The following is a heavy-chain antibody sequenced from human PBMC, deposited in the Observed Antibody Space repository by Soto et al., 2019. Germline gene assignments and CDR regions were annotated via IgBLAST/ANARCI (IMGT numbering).Heavy chain of an antibody. Sequence: NPGGSLRLSCAASGFTFSNAWMSWVRQAPGKGLEWVGRIKSKTDGGTTDYAAPVKGRFTISRDDSKNTLYLQMNSLKTEDTAVYYCTTGPYYYDSSGYRPAEYFQHWGQGTLVTVSS. V-gene: IGHV3-15*01. CDR1: GFTFSNAW. CDR2: IKSKTDGGTT. D-gene: IGHD3-22*01. J-gene: IGHJ1*01. CDR3: TTGPYYYDSSGYRPAEYFQH.